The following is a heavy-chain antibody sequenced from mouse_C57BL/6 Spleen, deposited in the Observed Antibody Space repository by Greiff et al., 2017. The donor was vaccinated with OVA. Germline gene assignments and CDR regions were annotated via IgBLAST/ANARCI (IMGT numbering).Heavy chain of an antibody. D-gene: IGHD1-1*01. J-gene: IGHJ4*01. V-gene: IGHV1-64*01. CDR2: IHPNSGST. Sequence: QVQLKQPGAELVKPGASVKLSCKASGYTFTSYWMHWVKQRPGQGLEWIGMIHPNSGSTNYNEKFKSKATLTVDKSSSTAYMQLSSLTSEDSAVYYCASGSRSFYAMDYWGQGTSVTVSS. CDR1: GYTFTSYW. CDR3: ASGSRSFYAMDY.